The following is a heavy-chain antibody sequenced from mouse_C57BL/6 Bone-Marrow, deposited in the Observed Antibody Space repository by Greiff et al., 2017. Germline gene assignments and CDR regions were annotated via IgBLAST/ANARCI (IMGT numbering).Heavy chain of an antibody. V-gene: IGHV1-9*01. Sequence: QVQLQQSGAELMKPGASVKLSCKATGYTITGYWIEWVKQRPGHGLEWIGEILPGSGSTNYNEKFKGKATITADTSSNTAYMPLSSLTTEDSAIYYCSRGGGTGAGAMDYGGQGTSVTGSS. CDR3: SRGGGTGAGAMDY. J-gene: IGHJ4*01. CDR1: GYTITGYW. CDR2: ILPGSGST.